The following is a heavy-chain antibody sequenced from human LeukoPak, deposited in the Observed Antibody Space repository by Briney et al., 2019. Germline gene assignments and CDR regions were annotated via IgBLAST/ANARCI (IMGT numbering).Heavy chain of an antibody. J-gene: IGHJ4*02. CDR2: IIPIFGTA. D-gene: IGHD6-13*01. CDR1: GGTFSSYA. V-gene: IGHV1-69*13. Sequence: GAAVKVCCKASGGTFSSYAISWVRQAPGQGLEWMGGIIPIFGTANYAQKFQGRVTITADESTSTAYMELSSLRSEDTAVYYCARERIAAAGSDYWGQGTPVTASS. CDR3: ARERIAAAGSDY.